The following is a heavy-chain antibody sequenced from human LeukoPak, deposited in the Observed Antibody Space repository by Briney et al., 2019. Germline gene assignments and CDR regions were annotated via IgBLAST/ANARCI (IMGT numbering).Heavy chain of an antibody. Sequence: SETLSLTCAVSGASISGSGYYWGWIRQPPGKGLEWIGNIYYSGSTYYNASLQSRVTISIDTSKNQFSLRLNSVTAADTAMYYCARASTYYDSSGYPYSPFDPWGQGTLVTVSS. D-gene: IGHD3-22*01. CDR2: IYYSGST. CDR3: ARASTYYDSSGYPYSPFDP. V-gene: IGHV4-39*01. CDR1: GASISGSGYY. J-gene: IGHJ5*02.